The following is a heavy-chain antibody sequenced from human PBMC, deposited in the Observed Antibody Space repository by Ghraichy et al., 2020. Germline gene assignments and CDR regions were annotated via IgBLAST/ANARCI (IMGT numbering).Heavy chain of an antibody. CDR3: ARVDFGGFGVVIPDDYGMDV. Sequence: SETLSLTCAVSGYSISSGYYWGWIRQPPGKGLEWIGSIYHSGSTYYNPSLKSRVTISVDTSKNQFSLKLSSVTAADTAVYYCARVDFGGFGVVIPDDYGMDVWGQGTTVTVSS. J-gene: IGHJ6*02. CDR2: IYHSGST. V-gene: IGHV4-38-2*01. CDR1: GYSISSGYY. D-gene: IGHD3-3*01.